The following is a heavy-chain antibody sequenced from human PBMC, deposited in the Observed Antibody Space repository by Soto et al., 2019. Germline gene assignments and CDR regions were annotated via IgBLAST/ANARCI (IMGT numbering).Heavy chain of an antibody. CDR1: GGSMSHYH. J-gene: IGHJ4*02. V-gene: IGHV4-59*01. D-gene: IGHD5-18*01. Sequence: SETLSLTCTVSGGSMSHYHWCWIRQSPGKGLEFIGYTHDSGIIDYNPSLMSRVATSLDTSKNQFSLKLTSVTAADTALYYCARTGYGDHFDYWGRGTLVTVSS. CDR2: THDSGII. CDR3: ARTGYGDHFDY.